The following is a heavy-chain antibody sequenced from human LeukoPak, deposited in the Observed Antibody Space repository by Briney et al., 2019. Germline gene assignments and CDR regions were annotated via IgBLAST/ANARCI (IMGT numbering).Heavy chain of an antibody. J-gene: IGHJ5*02. CDR1: GYTFTGYY. CDR2: INPNSGGT. D-gene: IGHD6-13*01. CDR3: ARGFHSSSWFGGNWFDP. V-gene: IGHV1-2*02. Sequence: ASVKVPCKASGYTFTGYYMHWVRQAPGQGLEWMGWINPNSGGTNYAQKFQGRVTMTRDTSISTAYMELSRLRSDDTAVYYCARGFHSSSWFGGNWFDPWGQGTLVTVSS.